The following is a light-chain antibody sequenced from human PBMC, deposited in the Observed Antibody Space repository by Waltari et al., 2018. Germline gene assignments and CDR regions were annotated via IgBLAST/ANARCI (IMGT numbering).Light chain of an antibody. CDR3: QAWDTSTGV. CDR1: KLGDTY. J-gene: IGLJ2*01. Sequence: SYEVTQPPSVSVSPGQTASITCSGYKLGDTYVCWYQQKPGQSPVLVIYHDTKRPSGIPERFSGSNSGNTATLTISGTQAMDEADYYCQAWDTSTGVFGGGTRLTVL. V-gene: IGLV3-1*01. CDR2: HDT.